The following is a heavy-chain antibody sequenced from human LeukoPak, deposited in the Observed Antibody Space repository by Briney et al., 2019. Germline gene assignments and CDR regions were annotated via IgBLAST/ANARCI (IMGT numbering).Heavy chain of an antibody. D-gene: IGHD3-10*01. CDR2: FSYSGGT. V-gene: IGHV4-59*08. Sequence: PSETLSLTCTVSGDSITSYYWSWIRQPPGKGLEWIGYFSYSGGTNYNPSLKSRVTISVDRSKNQFSLKLSSVTAADTAVYYCARSDYYGSGRGSFDVWGQGATVSVSS. CDR3: ARSDYYGSGRGSFDV. CDR1: GDSITSYY. J-gene: IGHJ6*02.